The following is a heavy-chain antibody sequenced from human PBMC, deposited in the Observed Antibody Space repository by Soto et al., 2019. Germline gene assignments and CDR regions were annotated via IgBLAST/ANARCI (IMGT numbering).Heavy chain of an antibody. J-gene: IGHJ5*02. CDR2: INHSGST. CDR1: GGSFSGYY. CDR3: ARQWIQLWSGWFDP. D-gene: IGHD5-18*01. V-gene: IGHV4-34*01. Sequence: QVQLQQWGAGLLKPSETLSLTCAVYGGSFSGYYWSWIRQPPGKGLEWIGEINHSGSTNYNPSLKSRVTISVDTSKNQFPLKLSSVTAADTAVYYCARQWIQLWSGWFDPWGQGTLVTVSS.